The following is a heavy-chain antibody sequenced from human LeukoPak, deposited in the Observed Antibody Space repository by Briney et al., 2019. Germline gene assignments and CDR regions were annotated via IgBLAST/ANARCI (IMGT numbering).Heavy chain of an antibody. CDR1: GFTFSSYG. D-gene: IGHD6-13*01. J-gene: IGHJ4*02. Sequence: GGTLRLSCAASGFTFSSYGMHWVRQAPGKGLEWVAFIRYDGSNKYYADSVKGRFTISRDNSKNTLYLQMNSLRAEDTAVYYCAKDWHSSSWYYFDYWGQGTLVTVSS. V-gene: IGHV3-30*02. CDR3: AKDWHSSSWYYFDY. CDR2: IRYDGSNK.